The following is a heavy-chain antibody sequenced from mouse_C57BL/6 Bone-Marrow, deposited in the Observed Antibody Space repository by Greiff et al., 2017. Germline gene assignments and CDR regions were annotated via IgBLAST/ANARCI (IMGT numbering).Heavy chain of an antibody. CDR3: TTLYGYDVTFFAY. Sequence: VQLQQSGAELVRPGASVKLSCTASGFNIKDDYMHWVKQRPEQGLEWIGWIDPENGDTEYASKFQGKATITADPSSNTAYLQLSSLTSEDTAVYYCTTLYGYDVTFFAYWGQGTLVTVSA. CDR1: GFNIKDDY. V-gene: IGHV14-4*01. J-gene: IGHJ3*01. D-gene: IGHD2-2*01. CDR2: IDPENGDT.